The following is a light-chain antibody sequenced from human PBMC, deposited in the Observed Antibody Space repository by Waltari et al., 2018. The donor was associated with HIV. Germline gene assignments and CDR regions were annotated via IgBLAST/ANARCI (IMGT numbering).Light chain of an antibody. Sequence: QSVLTQPPSASGTTGQRVTISCSGSSSKTEFNYVYWYQQVPGTAPKLLIYKNDQWPSGVPDRFSASKSGTSASLVISGLRSEDEADYYCAAWDDRLSGRVFGTGTRVTVL. V-gene: IGLV1-47*01. CDR1: SSKTEFNY. CDR2: KND. J-gene: IGLJ1*01. CDR3: AAWDDRLSGRV.